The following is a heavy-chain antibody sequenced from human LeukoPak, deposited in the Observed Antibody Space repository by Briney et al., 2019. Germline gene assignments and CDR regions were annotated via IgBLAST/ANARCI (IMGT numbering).Heavy chain of an antibody. Sequence: ASVKVSCKASGYTFTSYGISWVRQAPGQGLEWMGWISAYNGNTNYAQKLQGRVTMTTDTSTSTAYTELRSLRSDDTAVYYCARVYCSGGSCYAHFDYWGQGTLVSVSS. J-gene: IGHJ4*02. V-gene: IGHV1-18*01. CDR1: GYTFTSYG. D-gene: IGHD2-15*01. CDR2: ISAYNGNT. CDR3: ARVYCSGGSCYAHFDY.